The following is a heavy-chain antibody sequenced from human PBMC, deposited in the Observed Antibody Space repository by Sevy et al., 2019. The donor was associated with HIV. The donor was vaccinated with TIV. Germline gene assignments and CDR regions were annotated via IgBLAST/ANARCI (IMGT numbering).Heavy chain of an antibody. CDR2: ISSSSSYI. V-gene: IGHV3-21*01. CDR3: ARDQKLGKNWFDP. J-gene: IGHJ5*02. D-gene: IGHD7-27*01. Sequence: GVSLRLSCAASGFTFSSYSMNWVRQAPGKGLEWVSSISSSSSYIYYADSVKGRFTISRDNAKNSLYLQMNSLRAEDTAVYYCARDQKLGKNWFDPWGQGTLVTVSS. CDR1: GFTFSSYS.